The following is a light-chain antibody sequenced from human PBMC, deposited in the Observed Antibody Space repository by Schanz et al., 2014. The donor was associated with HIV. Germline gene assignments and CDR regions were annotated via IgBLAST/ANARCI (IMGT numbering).Light chain of an antibody. CDR2: NVN. CDR1: SSDVGSYEN. J-gene: IGLJ2*01. CDR3: SSYPL. Sequence: QSALIQPPSVSGSPGQSVTISCTGTSSDVGSYENVSWYQQHPGTVPKPMIYNVNTQPSRVPDRFSGSKSDNTASLTISGLQAEDEADYYWSSYPLFGGGTKLTVL. V-gene: IGLV2-11*01.